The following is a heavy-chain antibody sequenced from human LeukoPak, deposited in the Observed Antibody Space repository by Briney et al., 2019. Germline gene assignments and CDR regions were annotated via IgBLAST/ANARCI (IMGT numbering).Heavy chain of an antibody. CDR2: IYPGDSDT. CDR3: ARLYSGSYYPFDY. V-gene: IGHV5-51*01. Sequence: GASLKISCKCSGYIFTSYWIGWVRQMPGKGLEWMGIIYPGDSDTRYSPSFQGQVTISADKSISTAYLQWSSLKASDTAMYYCARLYSGSYYPFDYWGQGTLVTVSS. J-gene: IGHJ4*02. D-gene: IGHD1-26*01. CDR1: GYIFTSYW.